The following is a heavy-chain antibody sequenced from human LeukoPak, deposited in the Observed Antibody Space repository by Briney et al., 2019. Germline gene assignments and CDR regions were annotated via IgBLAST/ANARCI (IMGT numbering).Heavy chain of an antibody. V-gene: IGHV4-59*08. CDR3: ARHSTYADYLDY. CDR1: GGSFSSYY. J-gene: IGHJ4*02. Sequence: PSETLSLTCTVSGGSFSSYYWTWLRQPPGKGLEWIGYIYYSGSTNYNPSHKSRVTISVDTSKKQFSLKLTSVTAADTAVYYCARHSTYADYLDYWGQGTLVTVSS. CDR2: IYYSGST. D-gene: IGHD4-17*01.